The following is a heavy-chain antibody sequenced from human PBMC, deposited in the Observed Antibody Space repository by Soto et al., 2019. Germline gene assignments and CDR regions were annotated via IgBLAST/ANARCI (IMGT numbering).Heavy chain of an antibody. Sequence: QVQVVESGGGVVQPGTSLRLSCAASGFRFRNSGMQRVRQAPGKGLEWVAVIWHDGKEKHYADSVEGRFTVSRDNSKNTLHLQMKNLRAEETAVYYCARDSRKDEAIDYWGQGTLVIVSS. V-gene: IGHV3-33*01. CDR1: GFRFRNSG. CDR3: ARDSRKDEAIDY. J-gene: IGHJ4*02. CDR2: IWHDGKEK.